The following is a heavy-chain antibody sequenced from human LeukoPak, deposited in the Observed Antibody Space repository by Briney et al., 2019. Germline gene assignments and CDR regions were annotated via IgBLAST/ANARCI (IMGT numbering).Heavy chain of an antibody. J-gene: IGHJ1*01. D-gene: IGHD3-22*01. CDR3: ARAPSEIGGYYPEYFRH. V-gene: IGHV3-74*01. CDR1: GFTFSSYW. Sequence: GGSLRLSCAASGFTFSSYWLHWVRQAPGKGLVWVSRIKSDGSTNYADSVKGRFTISRDNAKNTLSLQMNSLRAEDTGVYYCARAPSEIGGYYPEYFRHWGQGTLVTVSS. CDR2: IKSDGST.